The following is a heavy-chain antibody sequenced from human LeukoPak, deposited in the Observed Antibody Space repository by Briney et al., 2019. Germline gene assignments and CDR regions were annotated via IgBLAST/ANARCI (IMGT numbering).Heavy chain of an antibody. CDR2: IYSSGNTNY. CDR1: SGSISSYY. CDR3: AREINRVAVPAARSFDC. D-gene: IGHD6-19*01. J-gene: IGHJ4*02. Sequence: PSETLSLTCTVSSGSISSYYWGWIRQPAGKGLEWIGRIYSSGNTNYNYNPSLKSRITMSVDTSRNQFSLNLSSVTAADTAVYFCAREINRVAVPAARSFDCWGQGTLVTVSS. V-gene: IGHV4-4*07.